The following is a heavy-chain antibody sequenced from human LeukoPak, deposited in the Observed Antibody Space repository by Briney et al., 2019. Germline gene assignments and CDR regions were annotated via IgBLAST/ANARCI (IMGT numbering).Heavy chain of an antibody. V-gene: IGHV4-59*01. J-gene: IGHJ5*02. CDR2: IYYSGTT. CDR1: GGSISGYY. CDR3: ARGRGGGGSSNNWFDP. Sequence: SETLSLTCTVSGGSISGYYWSWIRQPPGKGLEWIAYIYYSGTTKYNPSLKSRVSISVDTSKNQFSLKLSSMTAAETGVYYCARGRGGGGSSNNWFDPWGQGTLVTVSS. D-gene: IGHD2-15*01.